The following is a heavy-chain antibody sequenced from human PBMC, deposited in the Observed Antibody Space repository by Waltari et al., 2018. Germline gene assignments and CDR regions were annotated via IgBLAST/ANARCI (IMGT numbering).Heavy chain of an antibody. D-gene: IGHD1-26*01. Sequence: EVQLVESGGGLVKPGGSLRLSCAASGFTFSSYSMNWVRQAPGKGLEWVSAISRSSSYIYYADSVKGRFTISRDNAKNTLYLQMNSLRAEDTAVYYCARDPGSYLDYWGQGTLVTVSS. J-gene: IGHJ4*02. CDR1: GFTFSSYS. CDR2: ISRSSSYI. CDR3: ARDPGSYLDY. V-gene: IGHV3-21*01.